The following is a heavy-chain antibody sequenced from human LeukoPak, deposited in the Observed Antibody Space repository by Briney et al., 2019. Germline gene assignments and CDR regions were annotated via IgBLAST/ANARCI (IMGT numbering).Heavy chain of an antibody. D-gene: IGHD1-26*01. CDR3: AKVQSDIVGAVFFAFDV. Sequence: GGSLRLSCGGSGCTFNSYSMNWVRQAPGKGLEWVASIIGSGTEMFYADSLKGRFTISRDNSKYSLYLQMNSLRVEDTGVYYCAKVQSDIVGAVFFAFDVWGQGTMVSVSS. V-gene: IGHV3-21*06. CDR1: GCTFNSYS. J-gene: IGHJ3*01. CDR2: IIGSGTEM.